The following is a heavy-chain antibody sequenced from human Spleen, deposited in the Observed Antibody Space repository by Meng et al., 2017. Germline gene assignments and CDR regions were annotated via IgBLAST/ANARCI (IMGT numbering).Heavy chain of an antibody. D-gene: IGHD3-16*01. CDR1: GFSLSTSEEA. CDR3: AHRRGGYFDY. V-gene: IGHV2-5*01. Sequence: QITLRESGPTLVQPTQTLTLTFSFSGFSLSTSEEAVGWIRQPPGKALEWLALIYWHDEERYSPSLKGRLTITKNTSKNQVVLTMTNMDPVDTGTYYCAHRRGGYFDYWGQGTLVTVSS. CDR2: IYWHDEE. J-gene: IGHJ4*02.